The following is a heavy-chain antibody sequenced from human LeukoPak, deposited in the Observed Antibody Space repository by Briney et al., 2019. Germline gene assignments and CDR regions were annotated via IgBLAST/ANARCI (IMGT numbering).Heavy chain of an antibody. D-gene: IGHD1-26*01. J-gene: IGHJ5*02. CDR3: ARGIVGATGDWFDP. CDR1: GFTFSSYS. Sequence: GGSLRLSCAASGFTFSSYSMNWVRRAPGKGLEWVSSISSSSSYIYYADSVKGRFTISRDNSKNTLYLQMNSLRAEDTAVYYCARGIVGATGDWFDPWGQGTLVTVSS. V-gene: IGHV3-21*04. CDR2: ISSSSSYI.